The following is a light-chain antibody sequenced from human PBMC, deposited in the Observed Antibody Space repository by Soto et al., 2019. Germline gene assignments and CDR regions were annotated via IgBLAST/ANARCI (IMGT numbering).Light chain of an antibody. V-gene: IGKV3D-20*02. J-gene: IGKJ5*01. CDR2: GAS. Sequence: SVLTQSPGTVSLSPWERATLSCRASQSVSSSYLAWYQQKPGQAPRLLIYGASSRATGIPDRFSGSGSGTDFTLTISRLEPEDFAVYYCQQRSNWQTFGQGTRLEIK. CDR1: QSVSSSY. CDR3: QQRSNWQT.